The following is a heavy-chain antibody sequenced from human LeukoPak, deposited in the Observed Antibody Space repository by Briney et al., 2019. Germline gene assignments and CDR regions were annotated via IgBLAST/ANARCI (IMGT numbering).Heavy chain of an antibody. CDR1: GGXISSYY. D-gene: IGHD4-17*01. CDR2: IYTSGST. CDR3: ARDALSDYGDYVGYFDY. Sequence: SETLSLTCTVSGGXISSYYWSWIRQPAGKGLEWIGRIYTSGSTNYNPSLKSRVTMSVDTSKNQFSLKVSSVTAADTAVYYCARDALSDYGDYVGYFDYWGQGTLVTVSS. V-gene: IGHV4-4*07. J-gene: IGHJ4*02.